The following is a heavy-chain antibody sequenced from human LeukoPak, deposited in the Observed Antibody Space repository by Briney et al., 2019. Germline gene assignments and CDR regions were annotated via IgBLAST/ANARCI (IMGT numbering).Heavy chain of an antibody. J-gene: IGHJ6*02. CDR2: INHSGST. CDR1: GGSFSGYY. V-gene: IGHV4-34*01. Sequence: PSETLSLTCAVYGGSFSGYYWSWIRQPPGKGLEWIGEINHSGSTNYNPSLKSRVTISVDTYKNQCSLKLSSVTAADTAVYYCARGQYQLEEWYYYYYGMDVWGQGTTVTVSS. D-gene: IGHD2-2*01. CDR3: ARGQYQLEEWYYYYYGMDV.